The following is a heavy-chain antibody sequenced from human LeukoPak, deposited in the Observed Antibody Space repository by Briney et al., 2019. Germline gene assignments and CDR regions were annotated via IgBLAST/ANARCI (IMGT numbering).Heavy chain of an antibody. V-gene: IGHV4-34*01. CDR3: ARGAMVRGVITD. CDR1: GGSFSDYY. CDR2: INHSGST. D-gene: IGHD3-10*01. J-gene: IGHJ4*02. Sequence: WETLSLTCGVYGGSFSDYYWTWIRQPPGKGLEWIGEINHSGSTNYNPSLKSRVTISVDKSKNQFSLKLSSVTAADTAVYYCARGAMVRGVITDWGQGTLVTVSS.